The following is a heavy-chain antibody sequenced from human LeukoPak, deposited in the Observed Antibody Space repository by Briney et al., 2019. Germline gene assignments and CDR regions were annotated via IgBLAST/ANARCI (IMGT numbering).Heavy chain of an antibody. Sequence: SETLSLTCTVSGGSISLIGYYWGWIRQPPGKGLEWIGTIYYSGSTYYNPSLKSRVTISVDTSKNQYSLKVNSVTAADTAVYFCARHQPTALTTIDYWGQGTLVTVSS. J-gene: IGHJ4*02. V-gene: IGHV4-39*01. CDR2: IYYSGST. CDR3: ARHQPTALTTIDY. D-gene: IGHD4-11*01. CDR1: GGSISLIGYY.